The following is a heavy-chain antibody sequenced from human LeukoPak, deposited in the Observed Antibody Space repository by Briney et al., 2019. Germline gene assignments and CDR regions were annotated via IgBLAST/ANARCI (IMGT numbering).Heavy chain of an antibody. J-gene: IGHJ3*02. Sequence: GASVKVSCKASGGTFSSYAISWVRQAPGQGLEWMGRIIPILGIANYAQKFQGRVTITADKSTSTAYMELSSLRSEDTAVYYCARWYNWNDGEGPIWGQGTMVTVSS. D-gene: IGHD1-1*01. CDR2: IIPILGIA. V-gene: IGHV1-69*04. CDR3: ARWYNWNDGEGPI. CDR1: GGTFSSYA.